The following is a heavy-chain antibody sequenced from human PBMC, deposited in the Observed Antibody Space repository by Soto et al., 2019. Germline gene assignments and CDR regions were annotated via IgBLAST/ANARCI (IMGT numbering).Heavy chain of an antibody. Sequence: GGSLRLSCAASGFTFSSYAMHWVRQAPGKGLEYVSAISSDGGSTYYANSVKGRFTISRDNSKNTLYLQMGSLRAEDMAVYYCARQSYSSYYFDYWGQGTLVTVSS. J-gene: IGHJ4*02. CDR3: ARQSYSSYYFDY. CDR1: GFTFSSYA. V-gene: IGHV3-64*01. CDR2: ISSDGGST. D-gene: IGHD6-13*01.